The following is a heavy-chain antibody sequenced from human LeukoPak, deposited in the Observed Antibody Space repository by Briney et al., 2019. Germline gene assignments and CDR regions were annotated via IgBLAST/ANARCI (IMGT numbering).Heavy chain of an antibody. D-gene: IGHD4-17*01. Sequence: GGSLRLSCAASGFTFSSYGMHWVRQAPGKGLEWVAVIWYDGSNKYYADSVKGRFTISRDNSKNTLYLQMNSLRAEDTAVYYCARGYGDPPGDAFDIWGQGTMVTVSS. CDR1: GFTFSSYG. V-gene: IGHV3-33*01. CDR2: IWYDGSNK. J-gene: IGHJ3*02. CDR3: ARGYGDPPGDAFDI.